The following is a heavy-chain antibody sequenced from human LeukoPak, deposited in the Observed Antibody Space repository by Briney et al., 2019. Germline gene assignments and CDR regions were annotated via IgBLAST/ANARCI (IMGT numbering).Heavy chain of an antibody. CDR1: GGTFSSYA. J-gene: IGHJ6*02. CDR3: AGGNEAAVREFTSYSSYGMAV. V-gene: IGHV1-69*04. Sequence: SVTVSCKASGGTFSSYAISWVRQAPGQGLEWMGRIIPILGIANYAQKFQGRVTITADKSTSTAYMELSSLRSEDTAVYYCAGGNEAAVREFTSYSSYGMAVGAQGTT. CDR2: IIPILGIA. D-gene: IGHD2-21*01.